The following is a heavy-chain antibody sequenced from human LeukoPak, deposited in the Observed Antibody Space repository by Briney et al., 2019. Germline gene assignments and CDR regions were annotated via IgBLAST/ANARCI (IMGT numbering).Heavy chain of an antibody. Sequence: SVKASCKASGGTFSSFALSWVRQAPGQGLEWMGGIIPIFGTANYAQKFQGRVTIYSDASTRTDYMELSSLRSEDTAVYYCARDVRVKQQLTIRGSDYFYYMDVWGNGTTVIVSS. D-gene: IGHD6-13*01. CDR3: ARDVRVKQQLTIRGSDYFYYMDV. CDR1: GGTFSSFA. J-gene: IGHJ6*03. V-gene: IGHV1-69*01. CDR2: IIPIFGTA.